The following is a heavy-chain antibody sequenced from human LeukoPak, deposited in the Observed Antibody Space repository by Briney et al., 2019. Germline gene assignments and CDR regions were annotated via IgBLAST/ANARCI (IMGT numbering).Heavy chain of an antibody. CDR1: GGSISSYF. CDR3: ARLGYGDYEYGPGYYYGMDV. D-gene: IGHD4-17*01. CDR2: IYSSGST. J-gene: IGHJ6*02. V-gene: IGHV4-4*09. Sequence: SETLSLTCTVSGGSISSYFWSWIRQPPGKGLEWIGYIYSSGSTSYNPSLKSRVTISVDTSKNQFSLKLSSVTAADTAVYYCARLGYGDYEYGPGYYYGMDVWGQGTTVTVSS.